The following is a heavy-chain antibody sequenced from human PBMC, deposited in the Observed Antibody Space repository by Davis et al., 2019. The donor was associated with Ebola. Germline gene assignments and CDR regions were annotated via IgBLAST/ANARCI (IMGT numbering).Heavy chain of an antibody. J-gene: IGHJ6*02. CDR2: IIPIFGTA. CDR1: GYTFTSYP. CDR3: ARDGYCSSTSCYAYGMDV. D-gene: IGHD2-2*03. Sequence: SVPVSCKASGYTFTSYPISWVRQAPGQGLQWMGGIIPIFGTANYAQKFQGRVTITADESTSTAYMELSSLRSEDTAVYYCARDGYCSSTSCYAYGMDVWGQGTTVTVSS. V-gene: IGHV1-69*13.